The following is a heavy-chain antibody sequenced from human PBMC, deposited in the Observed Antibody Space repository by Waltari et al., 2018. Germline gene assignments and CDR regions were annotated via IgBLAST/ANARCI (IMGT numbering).Heavy chain of an antibody. J-gene: IGHJ4*02. CDR1: GDSVTSDNW. Sequence: QLQESGPGLVKPSGTLSLTCAVSGDSVTSDNWRRWVRQSPQRGLEWIGQVLSTGKTNYSPSFASRVTMSLDASNNQFSLKVTSATAADTAVYYCARERGRGLYLDVWGPGTLVTVSP. D-gene: IGHD2-15*01. CDR3: ARERGRGLYLDV. V-gene: IGHV4-4*02. CDR2: VLSTGKT.